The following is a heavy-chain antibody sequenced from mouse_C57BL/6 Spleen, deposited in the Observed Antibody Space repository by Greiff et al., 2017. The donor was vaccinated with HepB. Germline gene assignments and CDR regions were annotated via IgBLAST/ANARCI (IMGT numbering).Heavy chain of an antibody. D-gene: IGHD3-2*02. CDR1: GFSLSTFGMG. J-gene: IGHJ2*01. CDR2: IWWDDDK. Sequence: QVTLKESGPGILQPSQTLSLTCSFSGFSLSTFGMGVGWIRQPSGKGLEWLEHIWWDDDKYYNPALKSRLTISKDTSKNQVLLKSTNVDTADATTYYCARIADSSGFYYFDYWGQGTTLTVSS. V-gene: IGHV8-8*01. CDR3: ARIADSSGFYYFDY.